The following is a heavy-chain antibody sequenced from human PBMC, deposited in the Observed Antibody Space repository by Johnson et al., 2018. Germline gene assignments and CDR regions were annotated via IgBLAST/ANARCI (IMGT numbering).Heavy chain of an antibody. Sequence: VQLVQSGGGLVQPGRSLRLSCAASGFTFDDYALHWVRQAPGKGLEWVSGISWNSGTIDYADSVKGRFTNSRDNAKNSLYLQMNSLRAEDTAFYYCAKDRGGGAYYYHYRDVWGKGTTVTVSS. J-gene: IGHJ6*03. V-gene: IGHV3-9*01. CDR2: ISWNSGTI. D-gene: IGHD2-21*01. CDR3: AKDRGGGAYYYHYRDV. CDR1: GFTFDDYA.